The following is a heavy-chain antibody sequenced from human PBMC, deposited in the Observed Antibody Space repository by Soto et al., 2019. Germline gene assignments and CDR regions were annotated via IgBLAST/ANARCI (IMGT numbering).Heavy chain of an antibody. J-gene: IGHJ4*02. CDR2: IVVGSGNT. V-gene: IGHV1-58*01. Sequence: SVKVSCKASGFTFTSSAVQWVRQARGQRLEWIGWIVVGSGNTNYAQKFQERVTITRDMSTSTAYMELSSLRSEDTAVYYCAADRYYDILTGYTFDYWGQGTLVTVSS. D-gene: IGHD3-9*01. CDR1: GFTFTSSA. CDR3: AADRYYDILTGYTFDY.